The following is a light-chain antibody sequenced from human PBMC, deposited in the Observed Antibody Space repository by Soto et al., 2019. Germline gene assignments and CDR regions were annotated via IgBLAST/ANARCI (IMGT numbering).Light chain of an antibody. CDR2: AAS. V-gene: IGKV1-39*01. J-gene: IGKJ1*01. Sequence: DIQMTQSPSSLSASVGDRVTITCRASQSISSYLNWYQQKPGKAPKLLIYAASSLQSGVPSRFSGSGSGTDFTLTISSLQPEDFATYYCQQSYSTPGAFGQRTKV. CDR3: QQSYSTPGA. CDR1: QSISSY.